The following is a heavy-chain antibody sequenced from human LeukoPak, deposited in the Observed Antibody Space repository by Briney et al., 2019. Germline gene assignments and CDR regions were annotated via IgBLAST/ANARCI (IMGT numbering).Heavy chain of an antibody. D-gene: IGHD1-26*01. J-gene: IGHJ4*02. CDR3: ARLDSGSYYEDFDY. V-gene: IGHV1-18*01. CDR2: ISAYNGNT. CDR1: GYTFTSYG. Sequence: ASVKVSCKASGYTFTSYGMSWVRQAPGQGLEWMGWISAYNGNTNYAQKLQGRVTMTTDTSTSTAYMELRSLRSDDTAVYYCARLDSGSYYEDFDYWGQGTLVTVSS.